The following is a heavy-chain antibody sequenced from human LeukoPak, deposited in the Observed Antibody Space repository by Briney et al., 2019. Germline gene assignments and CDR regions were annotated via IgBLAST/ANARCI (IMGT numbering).Heavy chain of an antibody. D-gene: IGHD3-22*01. Sequence: GGSLRLSCAASGFLFNTYEMNWVRQAPGKGLEWVSYISSSGSTIYYADSIKGRFTISRDNAKNSLYLQMNSLRAEDTAVYYCAKVSWVSGYYQHWGQGTLVTVSS. CDR2: ISSSGSTI. J-gene: IGHJ1*01. CDR1: GFLFNTYE. CDR3: AKVSWVSGYYQH. V-gene: IGHV3-48*03.